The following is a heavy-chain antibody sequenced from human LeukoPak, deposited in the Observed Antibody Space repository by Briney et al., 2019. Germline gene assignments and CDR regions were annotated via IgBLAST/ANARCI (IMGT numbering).Heavy chain of an antibody. Sequence: ASVKVSCKASGYTFSSYDINWVRQATGQGLEWVGWMNPDSGDTGYAQKLRGRVTMTRNTSINTAYMELSSLRSEDTAVYDCAREAIEGSKDVFDIWGQGTTVIVS. CDR3: AREAIEGSKDVFDI. V-gene: IGHV1-8*01. CDR1: GYTFSSYD. CDR2: MNPDSGDT. J-gene: IGHJ3*02. D-gene: IGHD2-15*01.